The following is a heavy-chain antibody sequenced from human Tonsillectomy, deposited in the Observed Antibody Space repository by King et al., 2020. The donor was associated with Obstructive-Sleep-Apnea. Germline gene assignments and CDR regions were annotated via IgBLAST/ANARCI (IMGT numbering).Heavy chain of an antibody. CDR1: GFTFSVYA. D-gene: IGHD6-13*01. CDR2: ISGNGGDST. J-gene: IGHJ1*01. Sequence: VQLVESGGGFVQTGGSLRLSCAASGFTFSVYAINWVRQAPGKGLEWVSSISGNGGDSTYYADSVKGRFTISRDNSKNTLYLQMNRLSADDTAVYYWAKDLSSWYSDYPFYLWGQGTLVTVSS. CDR3: AKDLSSWYSDYPFYL. V-gene: IGHV3-23*04.